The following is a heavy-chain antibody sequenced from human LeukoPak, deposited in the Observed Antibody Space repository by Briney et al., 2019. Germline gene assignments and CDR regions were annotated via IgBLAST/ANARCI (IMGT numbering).Heavy chain of an antibody. Sequence: ASVKVSCKASGYTFTSSAMHWVRQATGQRLEWMGWINAGNGNTKYSTKFQGRVTITRHTSATTAYMELSSLRSEDTAVYYCARDYSPDYGGNDDYWGQGTLVTVSS. V-gene: IGHV1-3*01. CDR2: INAGNGNT. CDR1: GYTFTSSA. CDR3: ARDYSPDYGGNDDY. D-gene: IGHD4-23*01. J-gene: IGHJ4*02.